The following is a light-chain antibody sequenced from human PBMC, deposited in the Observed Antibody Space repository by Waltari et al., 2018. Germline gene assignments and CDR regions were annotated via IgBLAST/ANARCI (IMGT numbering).Light chain of an antibody. V-gene: IGKV4-1*01. CDR2: WAS. Sequence: VMTQSPDSLAVSLGERATTNSKASQSVLYSSNNKNYLTLYQKKPGLPPKLLIYWASTREYGVPDRFSGSGSGTDFTLTISSLQAEDVAVYYCQQYYSTPPTFGQGTKLEIK. CDR3: QQYYSTPPT. CDR1: QSVLYSSNNKNY. J-gene: IGKJ2*01.